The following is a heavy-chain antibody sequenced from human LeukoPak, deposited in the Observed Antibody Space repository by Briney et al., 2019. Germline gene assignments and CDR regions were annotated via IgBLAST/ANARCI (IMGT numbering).Heavy chain of an antibody. CDR1: GFTFSSYA. J-gene: IGHJ4*02. Sequence: PGGSLRLSCAASGFTFSSYAMSWVRQAPGKGLEWVSAISGSGGSTYYADSVKGRFTISRDNSKNTLYLQMNSLRAEDTAVYYCAKDHLSGYGPTKFDYWGQGTLVTVSS. CDR2: ISGSGGST. D-gene: IGHD3-10*01. V-gene: IGHV3-23*01. CDR3: AKDHLSGYGPTKFDY.